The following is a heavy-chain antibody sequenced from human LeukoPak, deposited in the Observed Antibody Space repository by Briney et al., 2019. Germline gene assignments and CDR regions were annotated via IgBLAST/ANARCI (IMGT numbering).Heavy chain of an antibody. J-gene: IGHJ4*02. V-gene: IGHV4-30-2*01. CDR3: ARALSSGYDFSYFDY. CDR1: GGSINNDDYS. CDR2: IYHTGST. D-gene: IGHD5-12*01. Sequence: SETLSLTCAVSGGSINNDDYSWSWIRQPPGKGLEWIGYIYHTGSTYYNPSLKSRVTMSVDRSKNQFSLNLSSVTAADTAVYYCARALSSGYDFSYFDYGGQGTLVTVSS.